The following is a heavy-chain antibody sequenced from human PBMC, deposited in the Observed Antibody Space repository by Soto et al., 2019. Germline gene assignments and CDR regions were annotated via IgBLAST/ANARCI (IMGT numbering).Heavy chain of an antibody. V-gene: IGHV4-4*01. J-gene: IGHJ1*01. CDR1: GYSIRSSKW. CDR3: ARDKSTMEGYNQFGS. D-gene: IGHD5-12*01. CDR2: IYHSGAT. Sequence: TLSLPCSVSGYSIRSSKWLSWVRQSPGRGLEWIGDIYHSGATNYNPSLKSRLTMSVDRSKNEFSMKLVSVTAADTAIYFCARDKSTMEGYNQFGSWGPGTLVTVSS.